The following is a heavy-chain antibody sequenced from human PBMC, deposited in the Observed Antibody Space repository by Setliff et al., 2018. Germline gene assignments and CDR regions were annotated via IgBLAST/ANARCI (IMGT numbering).Heavy chain of an antibody. Sequence: GGSLRLSCAASGFTFSNFAMTWVRQAPGKGLEWVSGISGSGDKTYYADSVKGRFTISRDNSKNTLYLQMNSLRAEDTAVYYCARAYYGTVNGYSSYYGLDVWGQGTTVTVSS. J-gene: IGHJ6*02. D-gene: IGHD3-9*01. CDR2: ISGSGDKT. CDR3: ARAYYGTVNGYSSYYGLDV. CDR1: GFTFSNFA. V-gene: IGHV3-23*01.